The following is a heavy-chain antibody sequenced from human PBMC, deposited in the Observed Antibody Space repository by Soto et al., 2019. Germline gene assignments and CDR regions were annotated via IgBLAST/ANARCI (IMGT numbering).Heavy chain of an antibody. V-gene: IGHV3-30*18. Sequence: GGSLRLSCAASGFTFSSYGMHWVRQAPGKGLEWVAVISYDGSNKYYADSVKGRFTISRDNSKNTLYLQMNSLRAEDTAVYYCAKDLTDIVVVPADRGYYYYGMDVWGQGTTVTVSS. CDR1: GFTFSSYG. J-gene: IGHJ6*02. CDR3: AKDLTDIVVVPADRGYYYYGMDV. CDR2: ISYDGSNK. D-gene: IGHD2-2*01.